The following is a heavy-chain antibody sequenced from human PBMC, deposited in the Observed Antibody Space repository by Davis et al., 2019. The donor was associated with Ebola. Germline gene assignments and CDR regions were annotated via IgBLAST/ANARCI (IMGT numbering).Heavy chain of an antibody. CDR1: GFTFSTYS. V-gene: IGHV3-21*01. Sequence: GESLKISCAASGFTFSTYSMNWVRQAPGKGLEWVSSISSSSSYRYYADSVKGRFTISRDNSKITLYLQMNSLKPEDTAVYYCARDPTRTYYDFWSGSSDYYYGMDVWGQGTTVTVSS. CDR3: ARDPTRTYYDFWSGSSDYYYGMDV. CDR2: ISSSSSYR. D-gene: IGHD3-3*01. J-gene: IGHJ6*02.